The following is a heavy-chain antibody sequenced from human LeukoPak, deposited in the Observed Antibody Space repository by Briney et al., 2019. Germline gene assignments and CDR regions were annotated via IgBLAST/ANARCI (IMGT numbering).Heavy chain of an antibody. CDR3: ARQADDFSGWNNGQDFFDY. Sequence: GGSLRLSCAASGLTFSSYVMSWVRQAPGKGLEWVSGIRGRGDTTYYADSVRGRFTISRDNSKNTLYLQMSSLRADDTAVYYCARQADDFSGWNNGQDFFDYWGQGTLVTVSS. V-gene: IGHV3-23*01. J-gene: IGHJ4*02. CDR2: IRGRGDTT. CDR1: GLTFSSYV. D-gene: IGHD6-19*01.